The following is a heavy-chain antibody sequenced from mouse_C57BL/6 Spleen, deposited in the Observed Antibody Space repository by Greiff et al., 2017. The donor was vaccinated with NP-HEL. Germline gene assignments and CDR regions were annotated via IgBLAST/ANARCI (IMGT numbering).Heavy chain of an antibody. CDR3: ASGYDGYYVFAY. V-gene: IGHV1-52*01. CDR2: IDPSDSET. Sequence: QVQLQQPGAELVRPGSSVKLSCKASGYTFTSYWMHWVKQRPIQGLEWIGNIDPSDSETHYNQKFKDKATLTVDKSSSTAYMQLSSLTSEDTAVYYCASGYDGYYVFAYWGQGTLVTVSA. CDR1: GYTFTSYW. J-gene: IGHJ3*01. D-gene: IGHD2-3*01.